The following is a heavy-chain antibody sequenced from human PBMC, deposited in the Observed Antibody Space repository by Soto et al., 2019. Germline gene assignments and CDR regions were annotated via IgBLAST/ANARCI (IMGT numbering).Heavy chain of an antibody. V-gene: IGHV3-15*07. D-gene: IGHD3-3*01. CDR1: GFTFSNAW. Sequence: GSLRLSCAASGFTFSNAWMNWVRQAPGKGLEWVGRIKSKTDGGTTDYAAPVKGRFTISRDDSKNTLYLQMNSLKTEDTAVYYCTTAHTIFGVVIDYGMDVWGQGTTVTVSS. J-gene: IGHJ6*02. CDR3: TTAHTIFGVVIDYGMDV. CDR2: IKSKTDGGTT.